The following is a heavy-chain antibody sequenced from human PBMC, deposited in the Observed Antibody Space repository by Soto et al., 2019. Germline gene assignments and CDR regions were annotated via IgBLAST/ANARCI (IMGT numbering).Heavy chain of an antibody. CDR3: ARVYDFWSGYLGRQSYYMDV. CDR2: IYYSGST. D-gene: IGHD3-3*01. CDR1: GGSISSSSYY. Sequence: SETLSLTCTVSGGSISSSSYYWGWIRQPPGKGLEWIGSIYYSGSTYYNPSLKSRVTISVDTSKNQFSLKLSSVTAADTAVYYCARVYDFWSGYLGRQSYYMDVWGKGTTVTVSS. V-gene: IGHV4-39*01. J-gene: IGHJ6*03.